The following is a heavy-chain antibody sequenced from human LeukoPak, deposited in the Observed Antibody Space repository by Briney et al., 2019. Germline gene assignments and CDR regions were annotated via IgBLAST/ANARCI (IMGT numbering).Heavy chain of an antibody. J-gene: IGHJ3*01. D-gene: IGHD3-10*01. V-gene: IGHV3-23*01. CDR1: GFTFRSYV. CDR2: ISHSGDRT. CDR3: AKVVGIWIGEMFDAFDV. Sequence: GGSLRLSCAASGFTFRSYVMNWVRQAPGKGLEWVSAISHSGDRTYYADSVKGRFTISRDNSKNILYLQLNGLRAEDTALYYCAKVVGIWIGEMFDAFDVWGHGTMVAVSS.